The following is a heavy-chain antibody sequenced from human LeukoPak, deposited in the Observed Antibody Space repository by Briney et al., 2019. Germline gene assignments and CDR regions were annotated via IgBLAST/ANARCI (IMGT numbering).Heavy chain of an antibody. CDR1: GFTFDEYT. J-gene: IGHJ4*02. D-gene: IGHD5-12*01. CDR2: ISWKSGTI. Sequence: GGSLRLSCAASGFTFDEYTMHWVRQAPGKGLEWVSGISWKSGTIGYADSVKGRFTISRDNAKNSLYLQMNSLRAEDTAVYYCARLGYSGYDAFDYWGQGTLVTVSS. V-gene: IGHV3-9*01. CDR3: ARLGYSGYDAFDY.